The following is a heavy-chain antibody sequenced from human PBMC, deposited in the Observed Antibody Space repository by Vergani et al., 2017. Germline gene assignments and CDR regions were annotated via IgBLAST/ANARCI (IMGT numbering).Heavy chain of an antibody. V-gene: IGHV1-69*01. CDR3: AREEDSGSYLDFYYFDY. CDR2: IIPIFGTA. Sequence: QVQLVQSGAEVKKPGSSVKVSCKASGGTFSSYAISWVRQAPGQGLEWMGGIIPIFGTANYAQKFQGRVTITADESTSTAYMELSSLRSEDTAVYYCAREEDSGSYLDFYYFDYWGQGTLVTVSS. D-gene: IGHD1-26*01. CDR1: GGTFSSYA. J-gene: IGHJ4*02.